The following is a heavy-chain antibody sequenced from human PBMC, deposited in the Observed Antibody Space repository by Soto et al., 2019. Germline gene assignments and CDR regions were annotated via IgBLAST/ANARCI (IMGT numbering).Heavy chain of an antibody. D-gene: IGHD6-19*01. J-gene: IGHJ4*02. CDR3: AKTPGYSSGWPLDY. V-gene: IGHV3-23*01. CDR1: GFTFSSYA. Sequence: PGGSLRLSCPASGFTFSSYAMSWVRQAPGKGLEWVSAISGSGGSTYYADSVKGRFTISRDNSKNTLYLQMNSLRAEYTSVYYCAKTPGYSSGWPLDYWGQGTLVTVSS. CDR2: ISGSGGST.